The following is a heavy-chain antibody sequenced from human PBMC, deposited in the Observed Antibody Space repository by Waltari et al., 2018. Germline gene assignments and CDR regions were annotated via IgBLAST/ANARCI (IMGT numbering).Heavy chain of an antibody. D-gene: IGHD6-13*01. Sequence: QVQLQQWGAGLLKPSETLSLTCAVYGGSFSGYYWSWIRQPPGKGLEWIGEINHSGSTNYNPSLKCRVTISVDTSKNQFSLKLSSVTAADTAVYYCARALIAAAGDDAFDIWGQGTMVTVSS. CDR1: GGSFSGYY. CDR3: ARALIAAAGDDAFDI. V-gene: IGHV4-34*01. J-gene: IGHJ3*02. CDR2: INHSGST.